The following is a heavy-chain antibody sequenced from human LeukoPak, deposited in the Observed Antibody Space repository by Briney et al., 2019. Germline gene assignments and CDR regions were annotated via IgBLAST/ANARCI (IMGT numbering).Heavy chain of an antibody. CDR2: ISGSGGGT. J-gene: IGHJ6*02. D-gene: IGHD6-19*01. CDR3: AKDFPSSGWYYYYGMDV. Sequence: GSLRLSCAASGFTFSSYAMSWVRQAPGKGLEWVSAISGSGGGTYYADSVKGRFTISRDNSKNTLYLQMNSLRAEDTAVYYCAKDFPSSGWYYYYGMDVWGQGTTVTVSS. V-gene: IGHV3-23*01. CDR1: GFTFSSYA.